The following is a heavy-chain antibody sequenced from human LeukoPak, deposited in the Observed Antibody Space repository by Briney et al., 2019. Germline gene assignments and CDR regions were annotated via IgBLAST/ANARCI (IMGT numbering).Heavy chain of an antibody. CDR2: IYHSGST. J-gene: IGHJ4*02. V-gene: IGHV4-30-2*01. CDR1: GGSISSGGYY. D-gene: IGHD3-22*01. Sequence: SETLSLTCTVSGGSISSGGYYWSWIRQPPGKGLEWIGYIYHSGSTYYNPSLKSRVTISVGRSKNQFSLKLSSVTAADTAVYYCARAHDSSGYYVDYWGQGTLVTVSS. CDR3: ARAHDSSGYYVDY.